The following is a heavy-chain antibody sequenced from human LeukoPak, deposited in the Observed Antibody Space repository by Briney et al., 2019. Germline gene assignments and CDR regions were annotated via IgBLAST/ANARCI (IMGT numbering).Heavy chain of an antibody. J-gene: IGHJ2*01. D-gene: IGHD2-15*01. CDR3: ARRALVVATSYWYFDL. V-gene: IGHV3-23*01. CDR2: ISGSGGGT. CDR1: GFTFSSYG. Sequence: GGSLRLSCAASGFTFSSYGMHWVRQAPGKGLEWVAGISGSGGGTFYADSVEGRFTISRDNSQNTLYLQINSLRAEDTAVYSCARRALVVATSYWYFDLWGRGTLVTVSS.